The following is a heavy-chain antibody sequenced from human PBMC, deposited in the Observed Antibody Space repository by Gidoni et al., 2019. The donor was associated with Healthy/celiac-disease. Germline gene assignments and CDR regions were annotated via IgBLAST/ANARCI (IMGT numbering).Heavy chain of an antibody. V-gene: IGHV3-21*01. CDR3: ARDHDVVVVAATDNGFDP. D-gene: IGHD2-15*01. CDR1: GFTFSSYS. J-gene: IGHJ5*02. Sequence: EVQLVESGGGLVKPGGSLRLSCAASGFTFSSYSMNWVRQAPGKGLAWVSAISSSSSYRYYADSVKGRFTISRDNAKNSLYLQMNSLRAENTAVYYCARDHDVVVVAATDNGFDPWGQGTLVTVSS. CDR2: ISSSSSYR.